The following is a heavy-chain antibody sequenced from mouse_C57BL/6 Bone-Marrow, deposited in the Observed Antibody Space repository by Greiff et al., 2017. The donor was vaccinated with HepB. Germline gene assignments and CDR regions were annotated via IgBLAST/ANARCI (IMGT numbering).Heavy chain of an antibody. D-gene: IGHD1-3*01. J-gene: IGHJ4*01. CDR2: SRNKANDYTT. CDR3: ARDANFSMDY. CDR1: GFTFSDFY. V-gene: IGHV7-1*01. Sequence: EVQLVESGGGLVQSGRSLRLSCATSGFTFSDFYMEWVRQAPGKGLEWIAASRNKANDYTTEYSASVKGRFIVSRDTSQSILYLQMNALRAEDTAIYYCARDANFSMDYWGQGTSVTVSS.